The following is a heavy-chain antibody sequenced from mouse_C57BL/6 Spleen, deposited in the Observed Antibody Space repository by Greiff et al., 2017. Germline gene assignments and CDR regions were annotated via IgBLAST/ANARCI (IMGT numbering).Heavy chain of an antibody. CDR3: AKPSLGQDYAMDY. J-gene: IGHJ4*01. CDR1: GYSLTSYG. Sequence: VQLVESGPGLVAPSQSLSITCTVSGYSLTSYGVSWVSQPPGQGLEWLGVIWGDGSTNNHSALISRLGISKDNSKSQVCLILNSLQTDEKATYYCAKPSLGQDYAMDYWGQGTSVTVSS. CDR2: IWGDGST. V-gene: IGHV2-3*01. D-gene: IGHD3-3*01.